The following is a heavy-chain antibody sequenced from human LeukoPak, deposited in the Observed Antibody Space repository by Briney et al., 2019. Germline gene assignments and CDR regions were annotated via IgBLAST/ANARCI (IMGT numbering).Heavy chain of an antibody. Sequence: GRSLRLSCAASGFTFSSYAMHWVRQAPGKGLEWVAVISYDGSNKYYADSVKGRFTISRDNSKNTLYLQMNSLRAEDTAVYYCARELYDFWSGYYPTHYYYYGMDVWGQGTTVTVSS. CDR3: ARELYDFWSGYYPTHYYYYGMDV. J-gene: IGHJ6*02. CDR1: GFTFSSYA. CDR2: ISYDGSNK. V-gene: IGHV3-30-3*01. D-gene: IGHD3-3*01.